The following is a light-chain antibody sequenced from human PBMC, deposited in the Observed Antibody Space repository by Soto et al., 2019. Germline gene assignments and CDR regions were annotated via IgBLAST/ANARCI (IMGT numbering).Light chain of an antibody. CDR3: SSYAGSSNV. Sequence: QSALTQPPSASGSPGQSVAISCTGTGSDAGGYNYVSWYQQHPGKAPKLMIYEVNKRPSGVPDRFSGSKSGNTASLTVSGLQAEDEADYYCSSYAGSSNVFGTGTKLTVL. J-gene: IGLJ1*01. CDR1: GSDAGGYNY. CDR2: EVN. V-gene: IGLV2-8*01.